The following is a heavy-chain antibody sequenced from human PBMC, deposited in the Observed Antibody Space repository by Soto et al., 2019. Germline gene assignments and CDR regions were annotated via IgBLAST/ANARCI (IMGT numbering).Heavy chain of an antibody. D-gene: IGHD3-9*01. J-gene: IGHJ4*02. CDR2: ISAYNGNT. V-gene: IGHV1-18*01. CDR1: GYTFTSYR. Sequence: GASVKVSCKASGYTFTSYRISWVRQAPGQGLEWMGWISAYNGNTNYAQKLQGRVTMTTDTSTSTAYMELRSLRSDDTAVYYCARVLGWAYYDILTGYRYYFDYWGQGTLVTVSS. CDR3: ARVLGWAYYDILTGYRYYFDY.